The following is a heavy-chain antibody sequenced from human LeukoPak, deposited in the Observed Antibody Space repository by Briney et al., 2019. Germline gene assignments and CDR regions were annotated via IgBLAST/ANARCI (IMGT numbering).Heavy chain of an antibody. CDR3: ARGSPEGIDY. Sequence: SETLSLTCTVSGGSISSSSYYWGWLRQPPGKGREWMGSIYYSGSTYYNPSLKSRVTISVDTSKYQFSLKLSSVTAADTAVYYCARGSPEGIDYWGQGTLVTVCS. CDR1: GGSISSSSYY. D-gene: IGHD1-14*01. J-gene: IGHJ4*02. V-gene: IGHV4-39*01. CDR2: IYYSGST.